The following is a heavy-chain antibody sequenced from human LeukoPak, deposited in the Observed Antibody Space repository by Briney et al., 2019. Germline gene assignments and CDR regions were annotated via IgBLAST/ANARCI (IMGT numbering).Heavy chain of an antibody. J-gene: IGHJ6*02. CDR2: ISYDGSNK. CDR3: ARDDYGDYEDYYYGMDV. Sequence: GGSLRLSCASSGFTFSSYAMHWVRQAPGKGLEWVAVISYDGSNKYYADSVKGRFTISRDNSKNTMYLHMNSLRAEDTAVYYCARDDYGDYEDYYYGMDVWGQGTTVTVSS. CDR1: GFTFSSYA. V-gene: IGHV3-30*04. D-gene: IGHD4-17*01.